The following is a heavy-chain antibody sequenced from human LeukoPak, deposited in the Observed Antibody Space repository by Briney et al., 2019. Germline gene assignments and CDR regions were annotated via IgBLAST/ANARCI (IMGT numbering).Heavy chain of an antibody. D-gene: IGHD4-17*01. CDR2: IWYDGSNK. CDR3: AGDYGDRSIV. V-gene: IGHV3-33*01. J-gene: IGHJ4*02. Sequence: PGGSLRLSCAASGFTFSSYGMHWVRQAPGKGLEWVAVIWYDGSNKYYADSVKGRFTIPRDNSKNTLYLQMNSLRAEDTAVYYCAGDYGDRSIVWGLGTLVTVSS. CDR1: GFTFSSYG.